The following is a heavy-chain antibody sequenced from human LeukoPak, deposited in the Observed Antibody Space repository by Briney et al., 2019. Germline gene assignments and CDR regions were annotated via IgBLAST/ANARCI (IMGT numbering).Heavy chain of an antibody. V-gene: IGHV1-2*02. D-gene: IGHD3-22*01. CDR3: ARESYDSSGYYEGWFDP. Sequence: GASVKVSCKASGYTFTGYYIHWVRQAPGQGLEWMGWINPNSGGTNYAQKFQGRVTMTRDTSISTAYMELSRLRSDDTAVYYCARESYDSSGYYEGWFDPWGQGTLVTVSS. CDR2: INPNSGGT. J-gene: IGHJ5*02. CDR1: GYTFTGYY.